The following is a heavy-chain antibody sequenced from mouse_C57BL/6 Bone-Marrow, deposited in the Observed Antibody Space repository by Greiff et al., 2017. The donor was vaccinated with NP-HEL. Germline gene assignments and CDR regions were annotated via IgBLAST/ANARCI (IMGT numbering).Heavy chain of an antibody. CDR2: IYPGDGDT. Sequence: VQLQQSGPELVKPGASVKISCKASGYAFSNSWMTWVKQRPGRGLELIGRIYPGDGDTNYNGKFKGKATLTADKSSSTAYMQLSSLTSEDSAVYFCARDPGYAMDYWGQGTSVTVSS. J-gene: IGHJ4*01. V-gene: IGHV1-82*01. CDR3: ARDPGYAMDY. CDR1: GYAFSNSW.